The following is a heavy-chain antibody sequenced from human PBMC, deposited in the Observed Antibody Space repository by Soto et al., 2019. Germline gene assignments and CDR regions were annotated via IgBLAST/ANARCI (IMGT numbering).Heavy chain of an antibody. D-gene: IGHD2-15*01. CDR1: GFTFSNYW. CDR3: ARVRYCSDNSCYSWFDY. J-gene: IGHJ4*02. V-gene: IGHV3-74*01. CDR2: ISSDGSST. Sequence: EVELVESGGGLVQPGGSLRLSCVASGFTFSNYWMHWVRQAPGKGLEWVSRISSDGSSTTYSDSVKGRFTISRDNAGNSLQLQMNSLRAEDTAVYYCARVRYCSDNSCYSWFDYWGQGTLVTVSS.